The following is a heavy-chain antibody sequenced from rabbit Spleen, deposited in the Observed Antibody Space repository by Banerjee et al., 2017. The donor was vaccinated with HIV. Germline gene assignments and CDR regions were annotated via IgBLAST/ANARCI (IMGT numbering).Heavy chain of an antibody. CDR2: INAVTGKA. D-gene: IGHD1-1*01. Sequence: QSLEESGGDLVKPEGSLTLTCTASGFSFSTSYYMCWVRQAPGKGLQWIACINAVTGKAVYATWAKGRFTISKTSSTTVTLQMNSLTAADTATYFCARNYVNAFDPWGQGTLVTVS. V-gene: IGHV1S40*01. J-gene: IGHJ2*01. CDR1: GFSFSTSYY. CDR3: ARNYVNAFDP.